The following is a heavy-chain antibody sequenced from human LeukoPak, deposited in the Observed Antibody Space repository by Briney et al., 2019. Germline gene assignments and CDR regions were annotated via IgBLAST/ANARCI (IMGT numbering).Heavy chain of an antibody. Sequence: GGSLRLSCAASGFTFSSYGMHWVRQAPGKGLEWVAFIRYDGSNKYYADSVKGRFTISRDNSKNTLYLQMNSLRAEDTAVYYCAKDRHSSGYSQRFDYWGQGTLVTVSS. CDR3: AKDRHSSGYSQRFDY. CDR2: IRYDGSNK. CDR1: GFTFSSYG. D-gene: IGHD3-22*01. J-gene: IGHJ4*02. V-gene: IGHV3-30*02.